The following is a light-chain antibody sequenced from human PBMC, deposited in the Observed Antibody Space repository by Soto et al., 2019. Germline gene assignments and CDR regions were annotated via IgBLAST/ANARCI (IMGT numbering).Light chain of an antibody. V-gene: IGKV1-6*01. CDR2: AAS. CDR3: LQDYDFPYT. CDR1: QGIRVD. J-gene: IGKJ2*01. Sequence: AIQMTQSPPSLSASVGDRVIITCRASQGIRVDVGWLQQRPGHAPNLLIYAASTLHTGVPSTFTGSGSGTDFTPTITDLQPEDVATYDCLQDYDFPYTFGQGTKLDI.